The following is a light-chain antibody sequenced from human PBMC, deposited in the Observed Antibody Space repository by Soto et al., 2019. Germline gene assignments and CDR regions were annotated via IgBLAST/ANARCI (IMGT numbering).Light chain of an antibody. Sequence: EVVMTQSPATLSVSPGDRATLSCRASQSVSSDVAWFQQKPGQAPRLLIYGASTRAAGCPARFSGSGSGIEFTLTITSLQSADFAVYYCQQYRHCPPWTFGQGTRVEMK. J-gene: IGKJ1*01. V-gene: IGKV3-15*01. CDR1: QSVSSD. CDR3: QQYRHCPPWT. CDR2: GAS.